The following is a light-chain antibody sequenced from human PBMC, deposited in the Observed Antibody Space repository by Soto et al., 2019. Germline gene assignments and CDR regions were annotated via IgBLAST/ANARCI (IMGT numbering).Light chain of an antibody. V-gene: IGKV3-20*01. CDR2: STS. CDR3: QHYGSSPET. CDR1: QSVSSSF. J-gene: IGKJ2*01. Sequence: EIVLTQSPGTLSLSPGERATLSCRASQSVSSSFLAWYQQKPGQAPRLLIYSTSKRATGIADRFSGSGSGTDFTLTISRLEPEDVAVYYCQHYGSSPETFGQGTKLQI.